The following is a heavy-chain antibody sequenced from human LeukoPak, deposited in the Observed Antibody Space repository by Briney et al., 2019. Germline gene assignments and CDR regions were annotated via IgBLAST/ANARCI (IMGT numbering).Heavy chain of an antibody. V-gene: IGHV1-69*05. CDR2: IIPIFGTA. Sequence: SVTVSCKDSGYTFTNYAISWVRPAAGKGLEWMGRIIPIFGTANYAQKFQGRVTTTTDESTNTAYMELSSLRSEDTAVYYCAREGSSGYYYWLDYWGQRTLVTVSS. J-gene: IGHJ4*02. CDR3: AREGSSGYYYWLDY. D-gene: IGHD3-22*01. CDR1: GYTFTNYA.